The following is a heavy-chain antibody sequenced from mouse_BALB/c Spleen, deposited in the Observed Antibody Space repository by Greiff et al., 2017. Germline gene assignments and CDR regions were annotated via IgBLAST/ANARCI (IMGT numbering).Heavy chain of an antibody. D-gene: IGHD2-3*01. CDR1: GYTFTSYW. V-gene: IGHV1-69*02. J-gene: IGHJ1*01. CDR2: IYPSDSYT. Sequence: VQLQESGAELVRPGASVKLSCKASGYTFTSYWINWVKQRPGQGLEWIGNIYPSDSYTNYNQKFKDKATLTVDKSSSTAYMQLSSPTSEDSAVYYCTNGYYPWYFDVWGAGTTVTVSS. CDR3: TNGYYPWYFDV.